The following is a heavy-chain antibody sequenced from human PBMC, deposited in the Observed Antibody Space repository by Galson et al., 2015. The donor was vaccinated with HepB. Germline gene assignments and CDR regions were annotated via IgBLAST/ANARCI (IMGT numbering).Heavy chain of an antibody. V-gene: IGHV3-66*01. Sequence: SLRLSCAASGLTVSRNYMSWVRQTPGKGLEWVSVIFSDGRTYYADPVKGRFTITRDNSKNTLYLQMNSLRAEDTAVYYCARDSDSSGYHNWGQGTLVTVSS. CDR2: IFSDGRT. D-gene: IGHD3-22*01. CDR3: ARDSDSSGYHN. CDR1: GLTVSRNY. J-gene: IGHJ4*02.